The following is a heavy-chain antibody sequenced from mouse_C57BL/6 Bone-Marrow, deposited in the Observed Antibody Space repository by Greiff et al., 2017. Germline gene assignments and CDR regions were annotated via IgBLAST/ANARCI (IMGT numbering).Heavy chain of an antibody. D-gene: IGHD1-1*01. CDR1: GYTFTSYG. Sequence: VQGVESGAELARPGASVKLSCKASGYTFTSYGISWVKQRTGQGLEWIGEIYPRSGNTYYNEKFKGKATLTADKSSSTAYMELRSLTSEDSAFSFSASAIDYYDGSMDYWGQGTTLTVSS. CDR3: ASAIDYYDGSMDY. J-gene: IGHJ2*01. CDR2: IYPRSGNT. V-gene: IGHV1-81*01.